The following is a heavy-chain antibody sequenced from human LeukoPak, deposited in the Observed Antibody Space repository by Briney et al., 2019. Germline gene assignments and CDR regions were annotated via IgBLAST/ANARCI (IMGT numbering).Heavy chain of an antibody. Sequence: SVKVSCKASGGTFSSYAISWVRQAPGQGPEWMGGIIPIFGTANYAQKFQGRVTITTDESTSTAYMELSSLRSEDTAVYYCASPEEDYYDSSGYYYSWGQGTLVTVSS. V-gene: IGHV1-69*05. CDR3: ASPEEDYYDSSGYYYS. CDR1: GGTFSSYA. J-gene: IGHJ4*02. CDR2: IIPIFGTA. D-gene: IGHD3-22*01.